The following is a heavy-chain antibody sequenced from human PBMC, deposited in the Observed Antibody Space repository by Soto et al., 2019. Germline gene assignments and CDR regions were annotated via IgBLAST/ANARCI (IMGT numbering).Heavy chain of an antibody. Sequence: EVQLVQSGAEVKKPGESLKISCKGSAYRFTTYWIGWVRQMPGKGLEWMGIIYPGDSDIRYSPSFQGQVTFSADKSISTAYLQWNSLKASDTAMYYCARLQGVAGPYYYYGMDVWGQGTTVTVSS. V-gene: IGHV5-51*03. CDR1: AYRFTTYW. CDR3: ARLQGVAGPYYYYGMDV. J-gene: IGHJ6*02. D-gene: IGHD2-15*01. CDR2: IYPGDSDI.